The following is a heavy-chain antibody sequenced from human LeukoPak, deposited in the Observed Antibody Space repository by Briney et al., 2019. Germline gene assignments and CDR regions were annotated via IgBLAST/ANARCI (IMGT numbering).Heavy chain of an antibody. CDR1: GFTFSSYG. J-gene: IGHJ4*02. D-gene: IGHD6-19*01. CDR3: AKLAVAENEDFDY. CDR2: ISYDGSNK. V-gene: IGHV3-30*18. Sequence: GGSLRLSSAASGFTFSSYGMHWVRQAPGKGLEWVAVISYDGSNKYYADSVKGRFTISRDNSKNTLYLQMNSLRAEDTAAYYCAKLAVAENEDFDYWGQGTLVTVSS.